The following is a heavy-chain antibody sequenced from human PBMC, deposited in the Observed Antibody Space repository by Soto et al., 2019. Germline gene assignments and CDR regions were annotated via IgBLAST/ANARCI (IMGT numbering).Heavy chain of an antibody. D-gene: IGHD2-15*01. CDR2: IYSGGST. V-gene: IGHV3-66*01. Sequence: GGSLRLSCAASELTVSSNYMSWVRQAPGKELEWVSVIYSGGSTYYADSVKGRFTISRDNSKNTLYLQMNSLRAEDTAVYYCAGRYCSGGSCYLNTFDPWGKGTLVTVSS. CDR1: ELTVSSNY. CDR3: AGRYCSGGSCYLNTFDP. J-gene: IGHJ5*02.